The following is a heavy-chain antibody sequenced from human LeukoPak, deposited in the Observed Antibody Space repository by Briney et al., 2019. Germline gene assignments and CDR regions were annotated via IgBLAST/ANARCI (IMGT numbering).Heavy chain of an antibody. CDR1: GGPIISYY. CDR2: IYYSGST. D-gene: IGHD3-3*01. J-gene: IGHJ6*03. V-gene: IGHV4-59*01. Sequence: SETLSLTCSISGGPIISYYWSWIRQPPGKGLEWIGYIYYSGSTNYNPSLKSRVTISVDTSKNQFSLRLTSVTAADTAVYYCARGGSYYDFWSGYYDYYYYMDVWGKGTTVTVSS. CDR3: ARGGSYYDFWSGYYDYYYYMDV.